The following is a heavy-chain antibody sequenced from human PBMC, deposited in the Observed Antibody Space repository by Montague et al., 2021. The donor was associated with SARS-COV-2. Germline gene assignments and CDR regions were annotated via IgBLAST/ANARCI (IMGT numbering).Heavy chain of an antibody. CDR3: ATDPGAFDI. CDR2: INRSGSTT. V-gene: IGHV3-23*01. CDR1: GFTFSNYA. J-gene: IGHJ3*02. Sequence: SRRLSFAASGFTFSNYAMTWVRQAPGKGLEWVSVINRSGSTTYYTDSVKGRFTISRDNSKNTLYLQMNSLRGEDTAVYYCATDPGAFDIWGQGTIVTVSS.